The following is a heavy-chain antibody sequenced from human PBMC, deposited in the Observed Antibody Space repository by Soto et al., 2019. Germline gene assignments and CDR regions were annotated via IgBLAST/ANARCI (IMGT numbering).Heavy chain of an antibody. Sequence: GGSLRLSCAASGFTFSNAWMSWVRQAPGKGLEWVGRIKSKSDGGATDYAAPVKGRFTISRDDSKTTLYLQMDSLKAEDTAVYYCGTGSAFDIWGQGTMVTVSS. CDR1: GFTFSNAW. CDR3: GTGSAFDI. J-gene: IGHJ3*02. CDR2: IKSKSDGGAT. V-gene: IGHV3-15*01.